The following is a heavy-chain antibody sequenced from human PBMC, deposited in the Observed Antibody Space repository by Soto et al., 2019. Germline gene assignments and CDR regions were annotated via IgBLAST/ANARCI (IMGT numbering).Heavy chain of an antibody. J-gene: IGHJ4*02. CDR3: ASVHYDVLTGFYFDS. D-gene: IGHD3-9*01. V-gene: IGHV4-59*08. CDR1: GVSINRYY. Sequence: QVQLQESGPGLVKPSETLSLTCTVSGVSINRYYWSWPRQPPGKGLEWIAYIYYTGSTNYNPSLKSRVTISLDTSKNQFSLKLNSVTAADTALYYCASVHYDVLTGFYFDSWGQGTLVTVSS. CDR2: IYYTGST.